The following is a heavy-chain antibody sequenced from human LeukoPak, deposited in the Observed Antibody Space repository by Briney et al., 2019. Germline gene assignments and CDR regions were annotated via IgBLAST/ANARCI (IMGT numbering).Heavy chain of an antibody. D-gene: IGHD5-18*01. CDR3: ARGRGYSYGQANFDY. J-gene: IGHJ4*02. Sequence: PGGSLRLSCAASGFIFSSYSMNWVRQAPGKGLEWVAVISYDGSNKYYADSVKGRFTISRDNSKNTLYLQMNSLRAEDTAVYYCARGRGYSYGQANFDYWGQGTLVTVSS. CDR1: GFIFSSYS. V-gene: IGHV3-30*03. CDR2: ISYDGSNK.